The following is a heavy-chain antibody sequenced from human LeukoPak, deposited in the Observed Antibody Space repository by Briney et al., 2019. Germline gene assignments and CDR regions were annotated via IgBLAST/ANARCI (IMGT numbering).Heavy chain of an antibody. Sequence: PSETLSLTCTVSGGSISSYHWSWIRQPAGKGLEWIGRIYTSGSTNYNPSLKSRVTMSVDTSKNQFSLKLSSVTAADTAVYYCAREQWGYCSSASCNYYYYMDVWGKGTTVTVSS. J-gene: IGHJ6*03. CDR2: IYTSGST. D-gene: IGHD2-2*01. CDR3: AREQWGYCSSASCNYYYYMDV. CDR1: GGSISSYH. V-gene: IGHV4-4*07.